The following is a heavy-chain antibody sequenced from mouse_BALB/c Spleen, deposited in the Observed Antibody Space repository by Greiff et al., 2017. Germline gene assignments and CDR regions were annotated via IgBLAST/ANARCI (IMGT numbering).Heavy chain of an antibody. D-gene: IGHD2-1*01. V-gene: IGHV14-1*02. J-gene: IGHJ3*01. CDR3: ARDGNQAWIAY. Sequence: EVKLVESGAELVRPGASVKLSCKASGFNIKDYYMHWVKQRPEQGLEWIGWIDPENGNTKYDPKFQGKASITADTSSNTAYLQLSSLTSEDTAVYYCARDGNQAWIAYWGQGTLVTVAA. CDR1: GFNIKDYY. CDR2: IDPENGNT.